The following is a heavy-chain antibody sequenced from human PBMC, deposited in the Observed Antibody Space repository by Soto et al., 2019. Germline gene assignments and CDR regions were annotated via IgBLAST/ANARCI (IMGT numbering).Heavy chain of an antibody. CDR3: ARYGGHPRQARFDP. CDR1: GGSFSGYY. Sequence: QVQLQQWGAGLLKPSETLSLTCAVYGGSFSGYYWSWIRQPPGKGLEWIGEINHSGSTNYNPCRRRRVTISVATSKNQSALKLSSVTDADTAVYSCARYGGHPRQARFDPWGQGILVTVSS. CDR2: INHSGST. J-gene: IGHJ5*02. V-gene: IGHV4-34*01. D-gene: IGHD4-17*01.